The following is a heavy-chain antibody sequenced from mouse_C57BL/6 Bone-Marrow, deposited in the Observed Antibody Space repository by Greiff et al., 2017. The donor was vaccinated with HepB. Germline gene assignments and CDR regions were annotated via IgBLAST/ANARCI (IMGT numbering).Heavy chain of an antibody. CDR3: ARRALGLGYFDY. D-gene: IGHD4-1*01. CDR1: GYTFTSYW. CDR2: IYPSDSET. J-gene: IGHJ2*01. V-gene: IGHV1-61*01. Sequence: QVQLQQPGAELVRPGSSVKLSCKASGYTFTSYWMDWVKQRPGQGLEWIGNIYPSDSETHYNQKFKDKATLTVDKSSSTAYMQLSSLTSEDSAVYYGARRALGLGYFDYWGQGTTLTVSS.